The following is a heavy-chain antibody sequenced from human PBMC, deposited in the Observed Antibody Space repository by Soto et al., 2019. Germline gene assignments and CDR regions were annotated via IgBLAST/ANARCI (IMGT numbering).Heavy chain of an antibody. J-gene: IGHJ4*02. Sequence: GASVKVSCKASGYIFTNYYMHWVRQAPGQGLEWMGIINPSGGSTSHAQKFQGRVTMTRDTSTSTVYMELSSLRSEDTAVYYCARVLSGVFGVVTDDYWGQGTLVTVSS. CDR1: GYIFTNYY. CDR2: INPSGGST. V-gene: IGHV1-46*01. D-gene: IGHD3-3*01. CDR3: ARVLSGVFGVVTDDY.